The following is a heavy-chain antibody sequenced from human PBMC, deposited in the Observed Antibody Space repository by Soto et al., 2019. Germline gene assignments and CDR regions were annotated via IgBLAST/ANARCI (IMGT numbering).Heavy chain of an antibody. D-gene: IGHD3-3*01. J-gene: IGHJ5*02. CDR3: ARDEAPTFIGGVTNWFDP. Sequence: GWSLRLSCAASGFSFNTYAMHWVRQAPGKGLEWVAVISYDGRNEYYADSVKGRFTISRDNSKNTLYLQMNSLRAEDTAVYYCARDEAPTFIGGVTNWFDPWGQGTLVTVSS. V-gene: IGHV3-30-3*01. CDR1: GFSFNTYA. CDR2: ISYDGRNE.